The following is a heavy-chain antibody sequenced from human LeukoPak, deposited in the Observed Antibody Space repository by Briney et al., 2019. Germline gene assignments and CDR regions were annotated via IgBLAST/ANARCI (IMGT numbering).Heavy chain of an antibody. V-gene: IGHV3-48*04. CDR2: ISSSSTTI. Sequence: PGGSLRLSCAASGFSFSNYNMNWVRQAPGKGLEWVSYISSSSTTIYYADSVKGRFTISRDNARNSLYLQMNSLGGEDTAVYYCARGHYGLDVWGQGTTVTVSS. CDR3: ARGHYGLDV. J-gene: IGHJ6*02. CDR1: GFSFSNYN.